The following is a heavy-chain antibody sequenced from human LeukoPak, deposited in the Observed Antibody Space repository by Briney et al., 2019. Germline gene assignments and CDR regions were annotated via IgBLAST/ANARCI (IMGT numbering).Heavy chain of an antibody. Sequence: ASVRVSCKASGYTFTSYAMNWVRQAPGQGLEWMGWINPNSGGTNYAQKFQGRVTMTRDTSISTAYMELSRLRSEDTAVYYCARVVEDDAFDIWGQGTMVTVSS. V-gene: IGHV1-2*02. CDR1: GYTFTSYA. J-gene: IGHJ3*02. CDR3: ARVVEDDAFDI. CDR2: INPNSGGT. D-gene: IGHD1-26*01.